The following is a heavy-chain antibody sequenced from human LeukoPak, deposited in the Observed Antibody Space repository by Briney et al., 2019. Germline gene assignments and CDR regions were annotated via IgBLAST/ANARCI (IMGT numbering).Heavy chain of an antibody. J-gene: IGHJ5*02. Sequence: GGSLRLSCAASGFTFKTYAMSWVRQAPGKGLEWVSGISGGGKSTYYADSVKGRFTISRDNSRNTLYLQMNSLRADDTAVYYCGKEASAPVPVNWFDPWGQGTLVTVSS. D-gene: IGHD1-1*01. CDR1: GFTFKTYA. V-gene: IGHV3-23*01. CDR2: ISGGGKST. CDR3: GKEASAPVPVNWFDP.